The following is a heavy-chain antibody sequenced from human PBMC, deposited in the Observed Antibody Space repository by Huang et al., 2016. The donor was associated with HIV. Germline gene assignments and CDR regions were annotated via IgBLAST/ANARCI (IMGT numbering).Heavy chain of an antibody. J-gene: IGHJ4*02. V-gene: IGHV3-74*01. CDR1: GFSISSYW. D-gene: IGHD3-22*01. CDR3: ARDPRIQSWLNFFDY. Sequence: EVQLVESGGGLVQLGGSLRLSCAASGFSISSYWMHWVRQAPGKGVVWVTRINSDGSSTSYAYAAKGRFTISRDNAKNTLYLQMNSLRAEDTAVYYCARDPRIQSWLNFFDYWGQGTLVSVSS. CDR2: INSDGSST.